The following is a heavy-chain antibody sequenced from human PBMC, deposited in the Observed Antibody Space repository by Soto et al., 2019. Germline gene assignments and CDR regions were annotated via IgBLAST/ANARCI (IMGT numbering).Heavy chain of an antibody. CDR2: IGASGGST. V-gene: IGHV3-23*01. D-gene: IGHD6-13*01. CDR3: AKLPSAAAADY. J-gene: IGHJ4*02. CDR1: GFTFSTYD. Sequence: EVQLLESGGGLVQPGGSLRLSCAASGFTFSTYDMSWVRQAPGKGLEWVSSIGASGGSTYYADSVKGRFTISRDNSKITLYLQMNSLRAEDTAVYYCAKLPSAAAADYWGQGTLVTVSS.